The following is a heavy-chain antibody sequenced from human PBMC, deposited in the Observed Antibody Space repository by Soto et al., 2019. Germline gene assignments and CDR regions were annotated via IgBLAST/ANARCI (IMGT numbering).Heavy chain of an antibody. CDR1: GITFSAYA. J-gene: IGHJ4*02. CDR2: ISYDASAS. D-gene: IGHD3-22*01. Sequence: QVQLVESGGGVVQPGTSLRLSCAASGITFSAYAMHWVRQAPGKGLEWVARISYDASASSNADSVKGRFTISRDNSRSTLYLQMNSLRTEDTAIYYCARDYNDGSGRFDYWGQGALVTVSS. V-gene: IGHV3-30-3*01. CDR3: ARDYNDGSGRFDY.